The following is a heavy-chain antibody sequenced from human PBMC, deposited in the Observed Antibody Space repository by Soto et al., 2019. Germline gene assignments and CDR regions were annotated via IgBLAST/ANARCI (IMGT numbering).Heavy chain of an antibody. V-gene: IGHV3-15*07. CDR3: TTDSYITMIIVRFDY. CDR1: GFTFSKAW. CDR2: IKSKTDGGTT. Sequence: EVQLVESGGGLVKPGGSLRLSCAASGFTFSKAWMNWVSQAPGKGLEWVGRIKSKTDGGTTDFAAPVKGRFAISRDDSRNMVYLQMNSLKTEDTGIYYCTTDSYITMIIVRFDYWGPGTLVTVSS. D-gene: IGHD3-22*01. J-gene: IGHJ4*01.